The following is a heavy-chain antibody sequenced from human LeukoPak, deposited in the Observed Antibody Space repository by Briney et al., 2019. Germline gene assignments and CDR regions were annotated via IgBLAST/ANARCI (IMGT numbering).Heavy chain of an antibody. CDR1: GFTFSSYA. Sequence: GGSQRLSCAASGFTFSSYAMHWVRQAPGKGLEWVAVISYDGSNKYYADSVKGRFTISRDNSKNTLYLQMNSLKGEDTAVYYCATSLGPLTEYWGQGTLVTVSS. CDR3: ATSLGPLTEY. V-gene: IGHV3-30*04. J-gene: IGHJ4*02. CDR2: ISYDGSNK. D-gene: IGHD7-27*01.